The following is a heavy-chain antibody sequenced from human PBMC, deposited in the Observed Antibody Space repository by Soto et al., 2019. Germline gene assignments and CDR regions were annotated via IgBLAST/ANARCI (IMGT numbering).Heavy chain of an antibody. CDR2: IWSDGSEK. J-gene: IGHJ6*02. V-gene: IGHV3-33*01. Sequence: GGSLRLSCAASGFTFSDRAMHWFRQAPGKGREWLAIIWSDGSEKFYAGSVKGRFTISRDNSKNTVYLQMNTLSAEDTAMYYCARALFPDVDIYAMDVWGQGTAVTVSS. D-gene: IGHD2-2*03. CDR3: ARALFPDVDIYAMDV. CDR1: GFTFSDRA.